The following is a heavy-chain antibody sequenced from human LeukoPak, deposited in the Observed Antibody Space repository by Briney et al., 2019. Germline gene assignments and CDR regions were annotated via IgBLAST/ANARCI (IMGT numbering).Heavy chain of an antibody. V-gene: IGHV2-5*01. CDR1: GFSLSTSGVG. CDR3: AHRRPSMVRGVIYFDY. J-gene: IGHJ4*02. D-gene: IGHD3-10*01. Sequence: SGPTLVKPTQTLTLTCTFSGFSLSTSGVGVGWIRQPPGKALEWLALIYWNDDKRYSPSLKSRLTITKDTSKNQVVLTMTNMDPVDTATYYCAHRRPSMVRGVIYFDYWGQRTLVTVSS. CDR2: IYWNDDK.